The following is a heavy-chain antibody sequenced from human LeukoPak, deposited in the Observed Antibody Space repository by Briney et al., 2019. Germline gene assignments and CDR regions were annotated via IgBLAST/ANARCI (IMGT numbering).Heavy chain of an antibody. CDR2: ILYDGSHK. CDR1: GLTPTTYG. Sequence: RRSRTLSCALSGLTPTTYGTQWVRQAPNKGLEWEAAILYDGSHKYYAGSVKGRFTISRDNSKNTLYLQMNSLRAEDTAVYYCAKDVAPYCSGGNCYNDYWGQGTLVTVSS. J-gene: IGHJ4*02. V-gene: IGHV3-30*18. D-gene: IGHD2-15*01. CDR3: AKDVAPYCSGGNCYNDY.